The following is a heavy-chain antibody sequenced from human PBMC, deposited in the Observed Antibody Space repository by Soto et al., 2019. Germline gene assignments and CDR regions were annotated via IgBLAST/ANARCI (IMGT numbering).Heavy chain of an antibody. J-gene: IGHJ6*01. CDR2: IDQSGST. Sequence: SETLSVSCAVYVRSFSVYYWSWIRQPPEMGLEWIGEIDQSGSTNYNPSLKSRVTISVDTSKNRFSLNLSSVTAADTAVYYCARGTYGLDVWGQGTTVTGSS. V-gene: IGHV4-34*01. CDR3: ARGTYGLDV. CDR1: VRSFSVYY.